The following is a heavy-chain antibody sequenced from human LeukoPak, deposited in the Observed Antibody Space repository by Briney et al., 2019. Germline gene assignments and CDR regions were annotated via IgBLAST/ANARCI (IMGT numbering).Heavy chain of an antibody. V-gene: IGHV3-30*04. J-gene: IGHJ4*02. CDR1: GFTFSSYA. Sequence: GGSLRLSCAASGFTFSSYAMHWVRQAPGKGPEWVAVISYDKSNKYYADSVKGRFTISRDNAKNSLYLQMNSLRAEDTAVYYCARDDSFKVLEYSSSLDYWGQGTLVTVSS. D-gene: IGHD6-6*01. CDR2: ISYDKSNK. CDR3: ARDDSFKVLEYSSSLDY.